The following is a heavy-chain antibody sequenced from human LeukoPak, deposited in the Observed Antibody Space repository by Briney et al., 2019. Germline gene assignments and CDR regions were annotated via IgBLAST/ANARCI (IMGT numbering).Heavy chain of an antibody. V-gene: IGHV1-8*01. CDR2: MNPNSNNT. D-gene: IGHD3-10*01. J-gene: IGHJ5*02. Sequence: ASVKVSCKASGYTFTSYDINWVRQATGQGLEWMGWMNPNSNNTGYAQKFQGRVTMTRNTSISTAYMELSSLRSEDTAVYYCARDIDKITTVRGIIITRPLNWFDPWGQGTLVTVSS. CDR1: GYTFTSYD. CDR3: ARDIDKITTVRGIIITRPLNWFDP.